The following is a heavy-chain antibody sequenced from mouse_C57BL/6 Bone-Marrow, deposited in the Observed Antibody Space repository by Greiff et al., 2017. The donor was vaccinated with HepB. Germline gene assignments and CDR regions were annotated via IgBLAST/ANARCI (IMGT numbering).Heavy chain of an antibody. J-gene: IGHJ3*01. CDR2: ISYSGST. CDR3: ARGYYGNFAY. V-gene: IGHV3-1*01. CDR1: GYSITSGYD. Sequence: EVKLQESGPGMVKPSQSLSLTCTVTGYSITSGYDWHWIRHFPGNKLEWMGYISYSGSTNYNPSLKSRISITHDTSKNHFFLKLNSVTTEDTATYYCARGYYGNFAYWGQGTLVTVSA. D-gene: IGHD2-1*01.